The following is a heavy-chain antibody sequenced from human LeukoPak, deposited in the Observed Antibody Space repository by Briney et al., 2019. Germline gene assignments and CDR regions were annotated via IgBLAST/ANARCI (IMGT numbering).Heavy chain of an antibody. CDR1: VFTYSSYS. D-gene: IGHD1-26*01. Sequence: GGALRLSRAASVFTYSSYSMNWVRQAPGKGVEWVSYISSSSSTIYYPDSVMDRFTISRDNAKNSLYLQMDSLRAEDTAVYYCARDVGATSPPFDYWGQGTLVTVSS. CDR2: ISSSSSTI. CDR3: ARDVGATSPPFDY. J-gene: IGHJ4*02. V-gene: IGHV3-48*01.